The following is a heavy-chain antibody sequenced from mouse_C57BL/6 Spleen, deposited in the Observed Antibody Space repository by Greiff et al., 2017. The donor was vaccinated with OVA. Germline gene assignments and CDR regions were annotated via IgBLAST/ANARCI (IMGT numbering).Heavy chain of an antibody. J-gene: IGHJ2*01. CDR1: GFNIKDYY. D-gene: IGHD1-2*01. CDR3: TPTAQYYFDY. CDR2: IDPEDGDT. Sequence: EVQLHQSGAELVRPGASVKLSCTASGFNIKDYYMHWVKQRPEQGLEWIGRIDPEDGDTEYAPKFQGKATMTADTSSNTAYLQRSSLTSEDTAVYDCTPTAQYYFDYWGQGTTLTVSS. V-gene: IGHV14-1*01.